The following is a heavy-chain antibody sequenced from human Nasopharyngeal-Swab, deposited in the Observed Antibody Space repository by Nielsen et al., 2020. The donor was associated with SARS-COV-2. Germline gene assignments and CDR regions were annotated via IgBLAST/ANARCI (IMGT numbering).Heavy chain of an antibody. CDR1: GYTFTSYD. V-gene: IGHV1-8*01. CDR3: ARGWLLHAFDI. Sequence: ASVKVSCKASGYTFTSYDINWVRQATGHGLEGMGWMNPNSGNTGYAQKFQGRVTMTRNTSISTAYMELSSLRSEDTAVYYCARGWLLHAFDIWGQGTMVTVSS. J-gene: IGHJ3*02. CDR2: MNPNSGNT. D-gene: IGHD6-19*01.